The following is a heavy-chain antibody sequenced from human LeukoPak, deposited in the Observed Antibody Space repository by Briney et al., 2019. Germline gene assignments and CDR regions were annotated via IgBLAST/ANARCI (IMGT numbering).Heavy chain of an antibody. D-gene: IGHD6-13*01. CDR2: ISRSGTNI. V-gene: IGHV3-11*04. Sequence: EPGGSLRLSCAASGFSFSDHYMSWVRQAPGKGLEWLSYISRSGTNIYYADSVKGRFTISRDNAKNSLYLQMNSLRAEDTAVYYCARVGPMGAAAGTGYFQHWGQGTLVTVSS. J-gene: IGHJ1*01. CDR1: GFSFSDHY. CDR3: ARVGPMGAAAGTGYFQH.